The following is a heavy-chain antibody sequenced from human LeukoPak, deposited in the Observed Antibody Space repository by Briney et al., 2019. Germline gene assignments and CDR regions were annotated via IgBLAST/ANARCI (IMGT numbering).Heavy chain of an antibody. V-gene: IGHV5-51*01. CDR3: ASVIYYGSGSYGFAFDV. J-gene: IGHJ3*01. CDR2: IYPGDSDT. Sequence: GESLKISCKGSGYSFTSYWIGWVRQMPGKGLEWMGIIYPGDSDTRYSPSFQGQVTISADKSISTAYLQWSSLKASDTAMYYCASVIYYGSGSYGFAFDVWGQGTMVTVSS. CDR1: GYSFTSYW. D-gene: IGHD3-10*01.